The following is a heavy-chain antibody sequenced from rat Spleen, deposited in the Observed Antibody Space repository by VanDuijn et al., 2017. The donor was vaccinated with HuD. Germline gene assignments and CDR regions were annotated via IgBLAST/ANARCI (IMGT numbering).Heavy chain of an antibody. Sequence: EVQLVESGGGLVQPGRSLKLSCVSSGFTFNNYWLSWVRQTPGKGLDWVASITKDGGSLFYRDSVKGRFTISRDNAKSTLYLQMDSRRSEDTASYYCARIYYSSYIYNVMDAWGQGASVTVSS. CDR1: GFTFNNYW. CDR3: ARIYYSSYIYNVMDA. J-gene: IGHJ4*01. CDR2: ITKDGGSL. V-gene: IGHV5-31*01. D-gene: IGHD1-2*01.